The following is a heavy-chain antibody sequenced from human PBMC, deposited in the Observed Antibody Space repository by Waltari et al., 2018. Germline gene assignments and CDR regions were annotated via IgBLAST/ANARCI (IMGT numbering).Heavy chain of an antibody. CDR3: AGGRFLEWLLPTYFDY. CDR1: GGSISSYY. J-gene: IGHJ4*02. Sequence: QVQLQESGPGLVKPSETLSLTCTVSGGSISSYYWSWIRQPPGKGLEWIGYIYYSGSTNYSPSLKSRVTISVDTSKNQFSLKLSSVTAADTAVYYCAGGRFLEWLLPTYFDYWGQGTLVTVSS. D-gene: IGHD3-3*01. CDR2: IYYSGST. V-gene: IGHV4-59*01.